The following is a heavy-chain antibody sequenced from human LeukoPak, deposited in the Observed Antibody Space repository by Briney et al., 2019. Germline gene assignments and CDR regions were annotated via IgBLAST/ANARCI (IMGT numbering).Heavy chain of an antibody. D-gene: IGHD2-2*01. J-gene: IGHJ4*02. Sequence: GGSLRLSCAASGFTFSTFTMNWVRQAPGRGLEWVSGISGSDSSTYYADSVKGRFTISRDNSRNTLYLQINSLRVEDTAVYYCAKAWTGYCSSTSCYEFDYWGQGTLVTVSS. CDR2: ISGSDSST. V-gene: IGHV3-23*01. CDR1: GFTFSTFT. CDR3: AKAWTGYCSSTSCYEFDY.